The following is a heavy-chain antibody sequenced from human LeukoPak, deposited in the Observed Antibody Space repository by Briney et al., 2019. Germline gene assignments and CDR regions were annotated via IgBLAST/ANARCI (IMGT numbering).Heavy chain of an antibody. Sequence: GGSLRLSCAASAFTFRSYWMSWVRQAPGKGLEWVANINQDGSEKYYVDAVTGRFTISRDDSKSTLFLQMNSLRVDDTAVYYCARDVGEVMYDQWGQGTLVTVSS. V-gene: IGHV3-7*03. CDR1: AFTFRSYW. CDR2: INQDGSEK. J-gene: IGHJ4*02. D-gene: IGHD3-3*01. CDR3: ARDVGEVMYDQ.